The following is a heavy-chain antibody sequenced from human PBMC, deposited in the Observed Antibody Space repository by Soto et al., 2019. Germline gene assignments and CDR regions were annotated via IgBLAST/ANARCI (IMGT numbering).Heavy chain of an antibody. V-gene: IGHV4-39*01. D-gene: IGHD6-13*01. CDR3: ASQPTQLVSYYYGMDV. Sequence: SGTLSLTCTVSGGAISSSSYYWGWIRQPPGKGLEWIGSIYYSGSTYYNPSLKSRVTISVDTSKNQFSLKLSSVTAADTAVYYCASQPTQLVSYYYGMDVWGQGTTVTVSS. CDR1: GGAISSSSYY. CDR2: IYYSGST. J-gene: IGHJ6*02.